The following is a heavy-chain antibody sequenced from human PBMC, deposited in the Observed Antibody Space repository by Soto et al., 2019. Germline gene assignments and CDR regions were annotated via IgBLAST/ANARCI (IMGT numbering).Heavy chain of an antibody. V-gene: IGHV3-53*02. D-gene: IGHD3-16*01. CDR2: IYTVGST. J-gene: IGHJ6*02. CDR1: GFTVSSYY. CDR3: ARVGGSSRWAGGGYYYHGLDV. Sequence: EVQLVETGGDLIQPGGSLRLSCAASGFTVSSYYMSWVRQAPGKGLEWVSVIYTVGSTYYADSMKGRFTISRDNLKNTVYLQMDRLGAQDPAVYFCARVGGSSRWAGGGYYYHGLDVWGQGTTVTVSS.